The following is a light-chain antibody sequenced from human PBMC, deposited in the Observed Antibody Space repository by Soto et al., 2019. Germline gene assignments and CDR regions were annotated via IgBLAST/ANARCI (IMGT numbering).Light chain of an antibody. CDR1: SGHSSYA. CDR3: QTWGTGIRV. CDR2: LNSDGSH. Sequence: QAVVTQSPSASASLGASVNLTCTLSSGHSSYAIAWHQQQPEKGPRYLMKLNSDGSHSKGDGIPDRFSGSSSGAERYLTISSLQFEDEADYYCQTWGTGIRVFGGGTKLTVL. J-gene: IGLJ3*02. V-gene: IGLV4-69*01.